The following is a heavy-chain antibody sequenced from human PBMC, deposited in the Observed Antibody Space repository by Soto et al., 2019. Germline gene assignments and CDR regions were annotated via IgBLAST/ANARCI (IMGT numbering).Heavy chain of an antibody. CDR1: GFTFGTTD. CDR2: IDGSGGIT. D-gene: IGHD3-10*01. J-gene: IGHJ5*02. V-gene: IGHV3-23*01. Sequence: QLLQSGGGLVQPGGSLTLSCAASGFTFGTTDMSLVRQAPGEGLECVSTIDGSGGITYYADSVKGRFTISRDNSRNTVYLRMNSAGGDDTALYYCVKNSGCFNTWGQGALVTVSS. CDR3: VKNSGCFNT.